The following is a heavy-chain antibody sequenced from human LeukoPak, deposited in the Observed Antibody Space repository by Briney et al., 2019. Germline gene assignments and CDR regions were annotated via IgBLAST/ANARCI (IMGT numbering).Heavy chain of an antibody. D-gene: IGHD3-3*01. J-gene: IGHJ4*02. CDR2: ISYDGSNK. Sequence: GGSLRLSCAASGFTFSSYGMHWVRQAPGKGLEWVAVISYDGSNKYYADSVKGRFTISRDNSKNTLYLQMNSLRAEDTAVYYCAKETSRPYYDFWSGYYGGLEIDYWGQGTLVTVSS. CDR1: GFTFSSYG. CDR3: AKETSRPYYDFWSGYYGGLEIDY. V-gene: IGHV3-30*18.